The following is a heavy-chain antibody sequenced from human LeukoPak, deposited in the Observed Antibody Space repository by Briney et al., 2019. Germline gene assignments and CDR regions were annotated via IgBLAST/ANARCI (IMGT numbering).Heavy chain of an antibody. J-gene: IGHJ3*02. V-gene: IGHV5-51*01. CDR2: IYTGDSDT. CDR3: ALGARDDAFDI. CDR1: GSIFSSYW. Sequence: GASLEISCEGSGSIFSSYWIGGVRQLRGKGQEWMGIIYTGDSDTRYSPSFQGQVTISADKSISTAYLQWSSLKASDTAMYYCALGARDDAFDIWGQGTMVTVSS. D-gene: IGHD4/OR15-4a*01.